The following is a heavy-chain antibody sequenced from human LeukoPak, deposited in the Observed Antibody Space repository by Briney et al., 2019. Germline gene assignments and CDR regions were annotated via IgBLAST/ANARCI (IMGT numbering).Heavy chain of an antibody. CDR1: GFTFSSYS. CDR2: ISSSSSYI. J-gene: IGHJ4*02. CDR3: ARGVCSSTSCYISTFDY. D-gene: IGHD2-2*02. V-gene: IGHV3-21*01. Sequence: GGSLRLSCAASGFTFSSYSMNWVRQAPGKGLEWVSSISSSSSYIYYADSVKGRFTISRDNAKNSLYLQMNSLRAEDTAVYYCARGVCSSTSCYISTFDYWGQGTLVTVSS.